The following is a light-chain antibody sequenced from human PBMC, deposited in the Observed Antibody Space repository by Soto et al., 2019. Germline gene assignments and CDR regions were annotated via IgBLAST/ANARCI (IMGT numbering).Light chain of an antibody. CDR2: DVN. CDR1: SGDIGAYNY. Sequence: QSALTQPRSVSGSPGQSVTFSCTGTSGDIGAYNYVSWYQFHPGKAPKMIIYDVNKRPSGVPDRFSGSKSGNTASLTISWLQAEDEADYYRCSYAHTSRVFGGGTKLTVL. J-gene: IGLJ3*02. V-gene: IGLV2-11*01. CDR3: CSYAHTSRV.